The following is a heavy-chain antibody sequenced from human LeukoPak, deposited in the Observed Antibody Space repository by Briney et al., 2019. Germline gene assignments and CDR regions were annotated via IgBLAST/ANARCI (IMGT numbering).Heavy chain of an antibody. CDR1: GFTFSSYW. CDR3: ARDCGSDCSQAFDI. CDR2: IKQDGTQR. D-gene: IGHD2-21*02. J-gene: IGHJ3*02. V-gene: IGHV3-7*05. Sequence: GGSLRLSCAASGFTFSSYWMSWVRQAPGRGLEWVADIKQDGTQRYYVDSVEGRISISRDNVKNSLYLQMNSLRVEDAAVYYCARDCGSDCSQAFDIWGQGTMVTVSS.